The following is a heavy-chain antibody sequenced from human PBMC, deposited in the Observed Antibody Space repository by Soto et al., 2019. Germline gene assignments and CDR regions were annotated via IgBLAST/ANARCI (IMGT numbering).Heavy chain of an antibody. D-gene: IGHD3-10*01. Sequence: QVQLVQSGAEVKKPGASVKVSCKASGYTFTSYGISWVRQAPGPGLEWMGWISAYNGNTNYAQKLQGRVTMTTDTSTITAYMELRSLRSDDTAVYYCARAPPITHPGMGYYYGMDGWGQGTTVTVSS. CDR3: ARAPPITHPGMGYYYGMDG. V-gene: IGHV1-18*04. J-gene: IGHJ6*02. CDR2: ISAYNGNT. CDR1: GYTFTSYG.